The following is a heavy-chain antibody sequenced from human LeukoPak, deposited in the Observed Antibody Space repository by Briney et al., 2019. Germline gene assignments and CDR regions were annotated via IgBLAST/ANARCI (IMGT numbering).Heavy chain of an antibody. V-gene: IGHV3-48*03. Sequence: GGSLRLSCAASGFTFSSYEMNWVRQAPGKGLEWVSYISSSGSTIYYADSVKGRFTISRDNAKNPLYLQMNSLRAEDTAVYYCARDPTIFGVVMDVWGKGTTVTVSS. CDR2: ISSSGSTI. D-gene: IGHD3-3*01. CDR3: ARDPTIFGVVMDV. J-gene: IGHJ6*04. CDR1: GFTFSSYE.